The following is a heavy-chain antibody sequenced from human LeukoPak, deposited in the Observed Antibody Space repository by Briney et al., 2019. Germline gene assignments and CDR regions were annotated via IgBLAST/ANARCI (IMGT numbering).Heavy chain of an antibody. CDR1: GFTFSNAW. Sequence: GGSLRLSCAASGFTFSNAWMSWVRQAPGKGLEWVGRIKSKTDGGTTDYAAPVKGRFTISRDDSKNTLYLQMNSLKTEDTAVYYCTRCGGDCYPPADYWGQGTLVTVSS. CDR3: TRCGGDCYPPADY. D-gene: IGHD2-21*02. V-gene: IGHV3-15*01. CDR2: IKSKTDGGTT. J-gene: IGHJ4*02.